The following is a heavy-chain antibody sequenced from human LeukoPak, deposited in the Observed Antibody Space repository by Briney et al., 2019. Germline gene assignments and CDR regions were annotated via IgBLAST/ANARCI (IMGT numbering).Heavy chain of an antibody. J-gene: IGHJ4*02. V-gene: IGHV1-46*01. CDR2: INPTGGST. CDR3: AGGYSKYYFDY. Sequence: ASVKVSCKASGYTFTSYYMHWVRQAPGQGLEWMGLINPTGGSTGYAQKFQGRVTMTRDMSTSTDYMELSSLRSEDTAIYYCAGGYSKYYFDYWGQGTLVTVSS. D-gene: IGHD5-18*01. CDR1: GYTFTSYY.